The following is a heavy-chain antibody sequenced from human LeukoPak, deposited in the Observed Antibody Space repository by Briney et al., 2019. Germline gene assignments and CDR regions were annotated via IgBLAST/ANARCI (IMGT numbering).Heavy chain of an antibody. D-gene: IGHD3-9*01. CDR3: ARGYVLRYFDWLLDVDY. Sequence: GGSLRLSCAASGFTFSSYGMHWVHQAPGKGLEWVAVIWYDGSNKYYADSVKGRFTISRDNSKNTLYLQMNSLRAEDTAVYYCARGYVLRYFDWLLDVDYWGQGTLVTVSS. CDR1: GFTFSSYG. V-gene: IGHV3-33*01. J-gene: IGHJ4*02. CDR2: IWYDGSNK.